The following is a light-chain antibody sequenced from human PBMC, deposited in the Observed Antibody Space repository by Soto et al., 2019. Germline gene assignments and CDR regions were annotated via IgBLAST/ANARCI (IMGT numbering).Light chain of an antibody. CDR3: HQYDSFPGT. V-gene: IGKV1-5*03. CDR1: QSINSW. CDR2: KAS. J-gene: IGKJ1*01. Sequence: DIQMTQSPSTLSTSVGDRITITCRASQSINSWLAWYQQKPGKAPKLLIYKASTLVSGVPSRFSGSGSGTDFTLTISSLQPDNFATYYCHQYDSFPGTFGQGTKVEI.